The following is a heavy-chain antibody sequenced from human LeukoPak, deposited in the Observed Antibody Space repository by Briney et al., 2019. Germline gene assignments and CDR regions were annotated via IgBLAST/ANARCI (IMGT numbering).Heavy chain of an antibody. D-gene: IGHD3-3*01. J-gene: IGHJ6*03. Sequence: GSLSLSCAASGFTFSSYAMSWVRQAPGKGLEWVSAISGSGGSTYYADSVKGRFTISRDNSKNTLYLQMNSLRAEDTAVYYCAKGGSTIFGVVIHYYYYMDVWGKGTTDTVSS. V-gene: IGHV3-23*01. CDR3: AKGGSTIFGVVIHYYYYMDV. CDR1: GFTFSSYA. CDR2: ISGSGGST.